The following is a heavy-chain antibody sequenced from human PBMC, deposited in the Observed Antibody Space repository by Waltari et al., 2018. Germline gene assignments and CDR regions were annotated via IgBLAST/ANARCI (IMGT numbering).Heavy chain of an antibody. Sequence: EVQLLESGGGLVQPGGSLRLSCAASGFTFSSYAMSWVRQAPGKGLEWVSAISGSGGSTYYADSVKGRFTISRDNSKNTLYLQMNSLRAEDTAVYYCAKAHHLGNDYYYGMDVWGQGTTVTVSS. CDR2: ISGSGGST. V-gene: IGHV3-23*01. D-gene: IGHD1-1*01. J-gene: IGHJ6*02. CDR1: GFTFSSYA. CDR3: AKAHHLGNDYYYGMDV.